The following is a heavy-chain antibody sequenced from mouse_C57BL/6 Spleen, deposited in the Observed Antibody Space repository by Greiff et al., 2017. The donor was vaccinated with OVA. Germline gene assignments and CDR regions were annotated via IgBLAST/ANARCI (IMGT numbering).Heavy chain of an antibody. Sequence: VQLQQSGPELVKPGASVKISCKASGYTFTDYYMNWVKQSHGKSLEWIGDINPNNGGTSYNQKFKGKATLTVDKSSSTAYMELRSLTSEDSAVYYCARTHYYGSSGDYWGQGTTLTVSS. CDR1: GYTFTDYY. V-gene: IGHV1-26*01. J-gene: IGHJ2*01. D-gene: IGHD1-1*01. CDR2: INPNNGGT. CDR3: ARTHYYGSSGDY.